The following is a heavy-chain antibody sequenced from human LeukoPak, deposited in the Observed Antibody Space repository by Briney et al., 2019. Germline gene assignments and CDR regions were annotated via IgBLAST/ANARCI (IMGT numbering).Heavy chain of an antibody. CDR2: IIPIFGTA. CDR3: ARGTTMGGFDY. D-gene: IGHD3-16*01. CDR1: GGTFSRYA. V-gene: IGHV1-69*01. Sequence: SSVKVSCKASGGTFSRYAISWVRQAPGQGLEWMGGIIPIFGTANYAQKFQGRVTITADESTSTAYMELSSLRSEDTAVYYCARGTTMGGFDYWGQGTLVAVSS. J-gene: IGHJ4*02.